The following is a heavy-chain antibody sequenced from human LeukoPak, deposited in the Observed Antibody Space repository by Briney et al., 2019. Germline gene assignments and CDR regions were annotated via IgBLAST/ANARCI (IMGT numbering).Heavy chain of an antibody. D-gene: IGHD6-19*01. CDR1: GYTFTSYD. V-gene: IGHV1-8*03. CDR2: MNPNSGNT. Sequence: ASVKVSCKASGYTFTSYDINWVRQATGQGLEWMVWMNPNSGNTGYAQKFQGRVTITRNTSISTAYMELSSLRSEDTAVYYCARGWGRRAVAPSYWGQGTLVTVSS. J-gene: IGHJ4*02. CDR3: ARGWGRRAVAPSY.